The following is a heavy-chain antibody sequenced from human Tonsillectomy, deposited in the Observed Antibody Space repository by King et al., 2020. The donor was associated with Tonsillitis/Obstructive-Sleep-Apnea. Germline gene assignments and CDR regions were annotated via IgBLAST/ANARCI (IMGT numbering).Heavy chain of an antibody. V-gene: IGHV3-23*01. CDR1: GFTFSSYA. Sequence: VQLLESGGGLVQPGGSLRLSCAASGFTFSSYAISWVRQAPGKGLEWVSAISGSGGSTYYADSVKGRFTISRDNSKNTLYLQMSSLGAEDTAVYYCALQGGNYSSNWFDPWGQGTLVTVSS. J-gene: IGHJ5*02. D-gene: IGHD1-26*01. CDR3: ALQGGNYSSNWFDP. CDR2: ISGSGGST.